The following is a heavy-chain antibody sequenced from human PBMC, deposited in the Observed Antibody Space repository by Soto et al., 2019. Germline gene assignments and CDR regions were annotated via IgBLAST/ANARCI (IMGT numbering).Heavy chain of an antibody. J-gene: IGHJ5*02. V-gene: IGHV4-31*03. CDR1: GDSIRNGFYY. D-gene: IGHD1-1*01. CDR2: IYYVGST. Sequence: QVKLQESGPGLVKPSQTLSLICTVSGDSIRNGFYYWSWIRQHPGKGLEWIGNIYYVGSTSYNPSLQSRVTISIDRSKNHFTLTLNSVTAADTAVYYCAKNETTRPWFNPWGQGTLVIVSS. CDR3: AKNETTRPWFNP.